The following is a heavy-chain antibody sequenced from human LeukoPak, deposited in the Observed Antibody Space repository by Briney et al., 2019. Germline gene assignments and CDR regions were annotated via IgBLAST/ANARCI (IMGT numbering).Heavy chain of an antibody. CDR3: AKSITMVRGVVEGLWRDSAFDI. J-gene: IGHJ3*02. CDR1: GFTFSGSA. CDR2: IRSKANSYAT. V-gene: IGHV3-73*01. D-gene: IGHD3-10*01. Sequence: GGSLRLSCAASGFTFSGSAMHWVRQASGKGLEWVGRIRSKANSYATAYAASGKGRFTISRDDSKNTAYLQMNSLRAEDTAVYYCAKSITMVRGVVEGLWRDSAFDIWGQGTMVTVSS.